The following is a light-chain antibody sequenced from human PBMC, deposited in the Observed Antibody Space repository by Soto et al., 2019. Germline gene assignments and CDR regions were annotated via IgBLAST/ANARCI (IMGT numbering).Light chain of an antibody. CDR2: AAS. V-gene: IGKV1-39*01. CDR1: QSIRSY. J-gene: IGKJ5*01. CDR3: QQSHSTPPT. Sequence: DIQMTQSPSSLYASVGDRVTITCRPSQSIRSYLNWYQQKPGKAPKLLIYAASSLQSGVPSRFSGSGSGTDFTLTISSLQPEDFATYYCQQSHSTPPTFGQGTRLEIK.